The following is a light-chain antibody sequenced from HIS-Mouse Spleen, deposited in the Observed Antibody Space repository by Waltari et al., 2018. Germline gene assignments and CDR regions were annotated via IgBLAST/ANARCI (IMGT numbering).Light chain of an antibody. J-gene: IGLJ2*01. CDR3: QVWDSSSDHVV. V-gene: IGLV3-21*03. CDR1: NIGRKS. Sequence: SYVLTQPPSVSVAPGKTARITCGGNNIGRKSVHWYQQKPGQAPVLVGYDDSDRPSGIPGRFSGSNSGNTATLTISRVEAGDEADYYCQVWDSSSDHVVFGGGTKLTVL. CDR2: DDS.